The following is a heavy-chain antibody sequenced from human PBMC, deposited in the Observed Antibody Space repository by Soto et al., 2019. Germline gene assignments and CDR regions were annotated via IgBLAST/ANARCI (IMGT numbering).Heavy chain of an antibody. CDR1: GFSFSSYG. D-gene: IGHD3-16*01. CDR3: ARAGGITFGGSTMDV. Sequence: QVQLVESGGGVVQPGTSLRLSCAASGFSFSSYGMYWVRQAPGKGLEWVAVIWSDGSNEYYADSVKGRFTISRDNSKNTLYLQMNSLRAEDTAIYYCARAGGITFGGSTMDVWGQGSTVTVSS. CDR2: IWSDGSNE. J-gene: IGHJ6*02. V-gene: IGHV3-33*01.